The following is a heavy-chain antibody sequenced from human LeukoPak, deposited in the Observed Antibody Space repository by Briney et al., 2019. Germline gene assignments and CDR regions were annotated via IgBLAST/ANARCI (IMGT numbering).Heavy chain of an antibody. Sequence: PGGSLRLSRAASGFTFSSSAMSWVRQAPGKGLEWVSAISNNGGYTYYADSVQGRFTISRDNSKSTLCLQMNSLRVEDTAVYYCVRDSRYNMDVWGQGTTVTVSS. CDR3: VRDSRYNMDV. CDR1: GFTFSSSA. V-gene: IGHV3-23*01. D-gene: IGHD5-12*01. J-gene: IGHJ6*02. CDR2: ISNNGGYT.